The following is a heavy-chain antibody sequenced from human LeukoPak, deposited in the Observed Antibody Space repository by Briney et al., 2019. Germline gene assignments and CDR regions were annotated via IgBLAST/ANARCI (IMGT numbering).Heavy chain of an antibody. Sequence: ASVKVSCKASGYTFTGYYMHWVRQAPGQGLEWMGWINPNSGGTNYAQKLQGRVTMTTDTSTSTAYMELRSLRSDDTAVYYCARVRKQLVNNWFDPWGQGTLVTVSS. CDR1: GYTFTGYY. V-gene: IGHV1-2*02. CDR2: INPNSGGT. J-gene: IGHJ5*02. CDR3: ARVRKQLVNNWFDP. D-gene: IGHD6-13*01.